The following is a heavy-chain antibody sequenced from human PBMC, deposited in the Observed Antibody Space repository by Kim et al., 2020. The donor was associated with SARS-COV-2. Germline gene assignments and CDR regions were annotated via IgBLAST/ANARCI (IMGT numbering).Heavy chain of an antibody. V-gene: IGHV3-33*06. CDR3: AKDIASAATDYYYGLDV. D-gene: IGHD2-15*01. J-gene: IGHJ6*02. CDR2: IWYDERNK. CDR1: GFTFSSYA. Sequence: GGSLRLSCEASGFTFSSYAMNWVRQAPGKGLEWVAIIWYDERNKYYADSVKGRFTISRDNSKNTVHLQMNSLRAEDTALYYCAKDIASAATDYYYGLDVWGQGTTVILSS.